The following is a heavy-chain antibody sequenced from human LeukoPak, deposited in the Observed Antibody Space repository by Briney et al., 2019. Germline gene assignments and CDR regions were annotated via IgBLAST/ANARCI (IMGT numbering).Heavy chain of an antibody. CDR2: ISSSGSTI. J-gene: IGHJ4*02. CDR1: GFTFSDYY. CDR3: AKGPSNRNYKVDY. V-gene: IGHV3-11*01. D-gene: IGHD1-14*01. Sequence: SGGSLRLSCAASGFTFSDYYMSWIRQAPGKGLEWVSYISSSGSTIYYADSVKGRFTISRDNSKNTLYLQMNSLRAEDTAVYYCAKGPSNRNYKVDYWGQGTLVTVSS.